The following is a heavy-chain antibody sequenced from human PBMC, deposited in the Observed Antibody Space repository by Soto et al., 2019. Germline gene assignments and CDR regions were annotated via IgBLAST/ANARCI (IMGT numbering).Heavy chain of an antibody. D-gene: IGHD6-13*01. CDR3: VQDERINWYSGHLRH. V-gene: IGHV3-9*01. CDR2: INWNSGSI. CDR1: GFTFDDYA. J-gene: IGHJ1*01. Sequence: EVQLVESGGGLVQPGRSLRLSCSASGFTFDDYAMHWVRQVPGKGLEWVSGINWNSGSIGYGDSVKGRFAISRDNAKNSLHLQMNSLSAEDTAFYYCVQDERINWYSGHLRHWGQGTLVTVSS.